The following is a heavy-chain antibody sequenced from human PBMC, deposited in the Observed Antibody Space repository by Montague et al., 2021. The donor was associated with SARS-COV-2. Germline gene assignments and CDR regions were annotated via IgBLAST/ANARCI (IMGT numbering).Heavy chain of an antibody. V-gene: IGHV3-11*01. J-gene: IGHJ4*02. CDR1: GFTFSDYY. CDR3: ARIPAPHYDILTGYYLIPYFDY. D-gene: IGHD3-9*01. Sequence: SLRLSCAASGFTFSDYYMRRIRWAAGKGQEGGSYISSSGRTIYYAASVKGRFTISRDNAKNSLYLQMNSLRAEDTAVYYCARIPAPHYDILTGYYLIPYFDYWGQGILVTGSA. CDR2: ISSSGRTI.